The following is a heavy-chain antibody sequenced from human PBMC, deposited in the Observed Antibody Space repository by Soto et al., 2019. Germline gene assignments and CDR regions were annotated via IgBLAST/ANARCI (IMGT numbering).Heavy chain of an antibody. CDR2: IGSGGSPT. CDR1: EFTFGTYA. V-gene: IGHV3-23*01. D-gene: IGHD3-9*01. Sequence: RXSCAASEFTFGTYAMSCVRQAPGKGLEWVSSIGSGGSPTYYADSVKGRFTISRDNSKNTLYLQMNSLRAEGTAVYYCAKGALSTYFDWGQGTLVTVSS. J-gene: IGHJ4*02. CDR3: AKGALSTYFD.